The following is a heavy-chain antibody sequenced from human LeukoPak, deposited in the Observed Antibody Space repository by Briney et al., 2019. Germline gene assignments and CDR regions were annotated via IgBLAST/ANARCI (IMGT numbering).Heavy chain of an antibody. CDR1: GFTFSTYA. J-gene: IGHJ4*02. CDR3: AREPNNVVTPAGFDY. D-gene: IGHD2-2*01. Sequence: PGGSLRLSCAASGFTFSTYAMTWVRQAPGKGLEWVSTIGSGADYTYYADSVKGRFTISRDNSKSTLYLQMNSLRAEDTAVYYCAREPNNVVTPAGFDYWGQGTLVTVSS. CDR2: IGSGADYT. V-gene: IGHV3-23*01.